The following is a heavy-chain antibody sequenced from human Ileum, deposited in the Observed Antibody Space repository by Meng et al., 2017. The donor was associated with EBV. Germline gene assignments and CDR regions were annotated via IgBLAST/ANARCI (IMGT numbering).Heavy chain of an antibody. CDR1: GFNFHIYW. Sequence: EVAVGGSGGGLVQPGGSLESPWAASGFNFHIYWMHWARQAPGKGLVWVSHINSDGSATTYADSVKGRFTISRDNAKNTVYLQMNSLRAEDTAVYYCARGDGSHFFWGQGTLVTVSS. V-gene: IGHV3-74*01. J-gene: IGHJ4*02. D-gene: IGHD5-24*01. CDR3: ARGDGSHFF. CDR2: INSDGSAT.